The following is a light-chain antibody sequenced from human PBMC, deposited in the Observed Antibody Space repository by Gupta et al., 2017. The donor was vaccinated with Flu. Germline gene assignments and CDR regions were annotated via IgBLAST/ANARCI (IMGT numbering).Light chain of an antibody. CDR3: QQEVHIPFP. CDR2: WAS. Sequence: DSVMTQSPDSLAVSLGERATINCKFSHSVFYHNNNKDYLAWFQQRPGQPPNFLIFWASTRRSGVPDSFSGKGSGTDFSLTISSRQPEDVAVYYCQQEVHIPFPFGQGTKLEI. CDR1: HSVFYHNNNKDY. J-gene: IGKJ2*01. V-gene: IGKV4-1*01.